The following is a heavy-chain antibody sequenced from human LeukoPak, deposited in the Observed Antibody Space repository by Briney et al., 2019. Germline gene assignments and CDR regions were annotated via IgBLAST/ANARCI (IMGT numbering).Heavy chain of an antibody. D-gene: IGHD2-2*01. J-gene: IGHJ4*02. CDR1: GYSLTSYW. Sequence: GEPLKISSKGSGYSLTSYWISWVRPMPGKGMEWMGRIDPSDAYTNYSPSFQGHVTISADKSITTAYLQWSSLKASDTAMYYCARLFDPGYCSSTNCYDYWGQGTLVTVSS. CDR3: ARLFDPGYCSSTNCYDY. V-gene: IGHV5-10-1*01. CDR2: IDPSDAYT.